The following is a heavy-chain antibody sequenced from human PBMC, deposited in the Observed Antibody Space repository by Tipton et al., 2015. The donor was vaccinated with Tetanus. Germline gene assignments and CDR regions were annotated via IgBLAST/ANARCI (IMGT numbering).Heavy chain of an antibody. V-gene: IGHV5-51*01. Sequence: QLVQSGGEVKKPVESLKISCKGSGYIFNNYWIGWVRQKPGKGLEWMGIIYPGDSDTRYSPSFQGQVTISVDKSINTAYLQWSSLKASDTSMFYCARAHCTDGVCNFDFWGQGALATVAS. D-gene: IGHD2-8*01. J-gene: IGHJ4*02. CDR1: GYIFNNYW. CDR2: IYPGDSDT. CDR3: ARAHCTDGVCNFDF.